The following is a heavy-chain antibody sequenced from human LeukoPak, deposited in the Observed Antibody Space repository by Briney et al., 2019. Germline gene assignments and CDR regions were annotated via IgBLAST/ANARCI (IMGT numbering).Heavy chain of an antibody. J-gene: IGHJ4*02. CDR3: ARVDSSGWVIDY. D-gene: IGHD3-22*01. CDR2: ISSSSSYI. Sequence: PGGSLRLSCAAFGFIVSSHYMNWVRQAPGKGLEWVSSISSSSSYIYYADSVKGRFTISRDNAKNSLYLQMNSLRAEDTAVYYCARVDSSGWVIDYWGQGTLVTVSS. CDR1: GFIVSSHY. V-gene: IGHV3-21*01.